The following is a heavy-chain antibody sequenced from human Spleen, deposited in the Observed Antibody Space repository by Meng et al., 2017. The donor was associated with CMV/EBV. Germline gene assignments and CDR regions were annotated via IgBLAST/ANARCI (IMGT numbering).Heavy chain of an antibody. J-gene: IGHJ4*02. Sequence: VSACSIRSSTWGTWVRPPPGKRLEWIGEVYHSGSPFYHPSLKSRVTISLDRSKNQFSLKLRSVTAADTAVYYCARARIAIDSTLLDYWGQGTLVTVSS. V-gene: IGHV4-4*02. CDR2: VYHSGSP. D-gene: IGHD2-21*01. CDR3: ARARIAIDSTLLDY. CDR1: ACSIRSSTW.